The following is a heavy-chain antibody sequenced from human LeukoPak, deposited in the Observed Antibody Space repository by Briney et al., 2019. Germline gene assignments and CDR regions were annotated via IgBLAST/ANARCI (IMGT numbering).Heavy chain of an antibody. V-gene: IGHV3-23*01. J-gene: IGHJ4*02. CDR2: ISPGGDTI. D-gene: IGHD4-23*01. CDR3: ARRTTVVGPAPFDH. Sequence: GGSLRLSCAASGFSFSIYAMSWVRQAPGKGLEWVSAISPGGDTIYYLDSVKGRFTISRDNSKNTLYLQMNSLRAEDTAVYYCARRTTVVGPAPFDHWGQGTLITVSS. CDR1: GFSFSIYA.